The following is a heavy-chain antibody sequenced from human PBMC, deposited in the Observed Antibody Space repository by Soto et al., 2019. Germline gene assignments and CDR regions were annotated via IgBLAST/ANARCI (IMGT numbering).Heavy chain of an antibody. J-gene: IGHJ4*02. D-gene: IGHD3-3*01. CDR3: AKIRSGYYDFWSGYYGIDY. V-gene: IGHV3-30*18. CDR1: GFTFSSYG. Sequence: GGSLRLSCAASGFTFSSYGMHWVRQAPGKGLEWVAVISYDGSNKYYADSVKGRFTISRDNSKNTLYLQMNSLRAEDTAVYYCAKIRSGYYDFWSGYYGIDYWGQGTLVTVSS. CDR2: ISYDGSNK.